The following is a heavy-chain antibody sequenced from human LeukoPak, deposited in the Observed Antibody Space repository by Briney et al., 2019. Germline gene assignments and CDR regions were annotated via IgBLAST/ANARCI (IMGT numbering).Heavy chain of an antibody. CDR1: GFTFSSYG. D-gene: IGHD1-1*01. CDR3: GRDWKLDY. CDR2: IWYDGSNK. V-gene: IGHV3-33*01. J-gene: IGHJ4*02. Sequence: GGSLRLSCAASGFTFSSYGMHWVRQAPGKGLEWVAVIWYDGSNKYYADSVKGRFTISRDNSRNTLYLQLNSLRVEDTAIYYCGRDWKLDYWGQGTLVTVSS.